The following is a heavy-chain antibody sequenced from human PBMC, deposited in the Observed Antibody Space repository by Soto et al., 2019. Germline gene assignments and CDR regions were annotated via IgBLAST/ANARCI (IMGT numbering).Heavy chain of an antibody. V-gene: IGHV3-64*01. CDR1: GFTFSTYP. Sequence: GGSLRLSXVASGFTFSTYPMHWVRQAPGKGLEYVSAISSSGGSTYYGNSVKGRFTISRDNSKNTLYLQMGSLRPEDMVVYYCARRPHGYDIWGQGTMVTVSS. D-gene: IGHD5-18*01. CDR2: ISSSGGST. CDR3: ARRPHGYDI. J-gene: IGHJ3*02.